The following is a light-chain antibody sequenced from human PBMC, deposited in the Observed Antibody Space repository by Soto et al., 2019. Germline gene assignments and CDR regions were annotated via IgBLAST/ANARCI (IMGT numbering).Light chain of an antibody. Sequence: GDRVTITCRASQSISSWLAWYQQKPGKAPKLLIYDASSLESGVPSRFSGSGSGTDFTLTISSLEAEDVAFYWCQQYFDVPFTFGGGTKVDIK. V-gene: IGKV1-5*01. CDR2: DAS. CDR3: QQYFDVPFT. J-gene: IGKJ4*01. CDR1: QSISSW.